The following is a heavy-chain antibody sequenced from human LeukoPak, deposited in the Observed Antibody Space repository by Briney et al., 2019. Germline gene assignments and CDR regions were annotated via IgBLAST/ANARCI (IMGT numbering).Heavy chain of an antibody. CDR2: IRSKADGGTP. CDR3: ARDQYDTWSRRGNFDS. Sequence: PGGSLRLSCAASGFIFSDAWMNWVRQAPGKGLEWVGHIRSKADGGTPDYIAPVKGRFTISRDNTKNSLYLQMNSLRVEDTAVFYCARDQYDTWSRRGNFDSWGQGTLVIVSS. CDR1: GFIFSDAW. J-gene: IGHJ4*02. V-gene: IGHV3-15*07. D-gene: IGHD3-3*01.